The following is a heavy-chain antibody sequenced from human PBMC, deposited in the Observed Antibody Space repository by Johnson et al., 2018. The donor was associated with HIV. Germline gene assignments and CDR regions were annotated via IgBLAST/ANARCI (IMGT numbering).Heavy chain of an antibody. J-gene: IGHJ3*02. V-gene: IGHV3-30-3*01. D-gene: IGHD2-21*01. CDR1: GFTFSSYA. CDR2: ISYDGSNK. CDR3: AKVGRIVVAIGNDAFDI. Sequence: QMQLVESGGGVVQPGRSLRLSCAASGFTFSSYAMHWVRQAPGKGLEWVAVISYDGSNKHYADSVKGRFTISRDNSRNTLYLQMNTRRTEDTALYYCAKVGRIVVAIGNDAFDIWGQGTMVTVSS.